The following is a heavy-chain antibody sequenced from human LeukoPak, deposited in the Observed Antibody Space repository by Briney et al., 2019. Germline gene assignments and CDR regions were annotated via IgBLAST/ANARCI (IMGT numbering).Heavy chain of an antibody. Sequence: GGSLRLSCGASGFTFSSYGMHWVRQAPGKGLEWVAFTRYDGSNKYYADSVKGRFTISRDSSKNTLYLQMNSLRAEDTAVYYCAKDAVWFGESNWFDPWGQGTLVTVSS. CDR1: GFTFSSYG. D-gene: IGHD3-10*01. CDR2: TRYDGSNK. J-gene: IGHJ5*02. V-gene: IGHV3-30*02. CDR3: AKDAVWFGESNWFDP.